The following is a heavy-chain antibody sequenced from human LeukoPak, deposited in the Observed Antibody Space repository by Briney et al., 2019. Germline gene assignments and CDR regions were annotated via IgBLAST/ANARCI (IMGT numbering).Heavy chain of an antibody. CDR3: ARGSSSWQITLRFDY. D-gene: IGHD6-13*01. CDR1: GFTFSSYW. Sequence: GGSLRLSCAASGFTFSSYWMSWVRKAQGKGLEWVANIKQDGSEKYYVDSVKGRFTISRDNAKNSLYLQMNSLRAEDTAVYYCARGSSSWQITLRFDYWGQGTLVTVSS. V-gene: IGHV3-7*03. CDR2: IKQDGSEK. J-gene: IGHJ4*02.